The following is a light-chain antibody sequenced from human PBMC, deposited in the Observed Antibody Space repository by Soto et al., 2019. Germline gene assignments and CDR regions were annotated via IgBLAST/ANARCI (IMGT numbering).Light chain of an antibody. Sequence: QSVLTQPASVSGSPGQSITISCTGTSSDVGGYNYVSWYQQHPGKAPKLMIYDVSNRPSGVSNRFSGSKSGNTASLTISGLQAEDEADYYCSSYISSSTLYVFVTGSKVTVL. CDR2: DVS. J-gene: IGLJ1*01. V-gene: IGLV2-14*01. CDR1: SSDVGGYNY. CDR3: SSYISSSTLYV.